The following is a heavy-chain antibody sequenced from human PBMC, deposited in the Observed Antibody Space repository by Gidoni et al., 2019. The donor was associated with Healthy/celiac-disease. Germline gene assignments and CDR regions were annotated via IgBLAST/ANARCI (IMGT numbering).Heavy chain of an antibody. Sequence: QLQLQESGPGLEKPSETLSRTCTVSGGSISSSSYDWGWIRQPPGKGLEWIGSIYSSGSTYYHPSLKSRVTISVDTSKNQFSLKLSSVTAADTAVYYCARVASPQLVIDYWGQGTLVTVSS. V-gene: IGHV4-39*07. CDR2: IYSSGST. CDR1: GGSISSSSYD. J-gene: IGHJ4*02. D-gene: IGHD6-13*01. CDR3: ARVASPQLVIDY.